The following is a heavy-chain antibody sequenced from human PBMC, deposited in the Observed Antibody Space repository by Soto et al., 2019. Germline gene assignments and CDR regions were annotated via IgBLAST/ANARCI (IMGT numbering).Heavy chain of an antibody. Sequence: PGGSLRLSCAASGFTFDDFAMHWVRQAPGKGLEWVSGISWNSGSIGYADSVKGRFTISRDNAKNSLYLQWSTLKASDTAMYYCARLGFEYDTSTPYYNVLHYYGVDVWGQGTTVTVSS. D-gene: IGHD3-9*01. V-gene: IGHV3-9*01. CDR1: GFTFDDFA. CDR2: ISWNSGSI. CDR3: ARLGFEYDTSTPYYNVLHYYGVDV. J-gene: IGHJ6*02.